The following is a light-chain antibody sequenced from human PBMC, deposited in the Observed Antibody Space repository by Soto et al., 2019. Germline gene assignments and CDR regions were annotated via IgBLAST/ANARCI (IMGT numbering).Light chain of an antibody. Sequence: QSVLTQPASVSGSPGQSITISCTGTSXXYESYNLVSWYQQHPGKAPKVMIYDVXXRPXXVPDRFSGSKSGNTASLTLSGLQAEDEADYYCCSYAGSYTFYVFGTGTKVTVL. CDR3: CSYAGSYTFYV. CDR2: DVX. CDR1: SXXYESYNL. J-gene: IGLJ1*01. V-gene: IGLV2-11*01.